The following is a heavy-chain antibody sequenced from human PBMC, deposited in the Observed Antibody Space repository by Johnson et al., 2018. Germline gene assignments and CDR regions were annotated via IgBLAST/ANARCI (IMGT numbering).Heavy chain of an antibody. CDR2: INSDGSST. D-gene: IGHD5-24*01. Sequence: VPLVASGGGLVQXGGSLRLSCAASGFTFSSYWMYWVREGTGKGLVWVSRINSDGSSTSYADSVKGRFTISRDNAKNTLYLQMNSLRAEDTAVYYCERVNGDGYNSRYYYYMDVWGKGTTVTVSS. V-gene: IGHV3-74*02. CDR3: ERVNGDGYNSRYYYYMDV. J-gene: IGHJ6*03. CDR1: GFTFSSYW.